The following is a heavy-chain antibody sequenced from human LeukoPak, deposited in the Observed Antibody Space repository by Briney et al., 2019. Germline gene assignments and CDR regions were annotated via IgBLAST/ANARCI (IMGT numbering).Heavy chain of an antibody. V-gene: IGHV4-39*02. CDR3: ASGTFDDYGDYDRGDYFDH. D-gene: IGHD4-17*01. CDR2: IYYSGHT. CDR1: GASISSSSSS. J-gene: IGHJ4*02. Sequence: SETLSLTCTVSGASISSSSSSWGWVRQPPAKEPEWIGSIYYSGHTYDNPSLKSRVSISVDPSKNHFSLKVSSVTAADTAVYYCASGTFDDYGDYDRGDYFDHWGQGTLVTVSS.